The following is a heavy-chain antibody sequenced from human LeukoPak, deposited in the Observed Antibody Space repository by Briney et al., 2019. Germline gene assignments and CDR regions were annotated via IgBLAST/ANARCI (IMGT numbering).Heavy chain of an antibody. V-gene: IGHV1-69*13. J-gene: IGHJ4*02. CDR1: GGTFSSYA. CDR2: IIPIFTTA. D-gene: IGHD2-15*01. CDR3: ARVGPYCSGGSCYPSNSYYFDY. Sequence: ASVKVSCKASGGTFSSYAINWVRQAPGQGLEWMGGIIPIFTTANYAQKFQGRVTITADESTTTAYMELNSLTSEDTAVYYCARVGPYCSGGSCYPSNSYYFDYWGQGTLVTVSS.